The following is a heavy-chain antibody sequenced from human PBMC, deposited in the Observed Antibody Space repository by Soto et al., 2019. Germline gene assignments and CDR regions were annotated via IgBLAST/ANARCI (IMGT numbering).Heavy chain of an antibody. Sequence: SETLSLTCTVSGGSISSSSYYWGWIRQPPGKGLEWIGSIYYSGSTYYNPSLKSRVTISVDTSKNQFSLKLSSVTAADTAVYYCARQRGSSHYYYYYGMDVWGQGTTVTVS. CDR1: GGSISSSSYY. CDR2: IYYSGST. D-gene: IGHD6-13*01. V-gene: IGHV4-39*01. J-gene: IGHJ6*02. CDR3: ARQRGSSHYYYYYGMDV.